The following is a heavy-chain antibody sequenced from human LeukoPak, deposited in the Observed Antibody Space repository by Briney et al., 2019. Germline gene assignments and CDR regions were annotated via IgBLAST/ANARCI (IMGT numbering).Heavy chain of an antibody. CDR3: AKDPPLNYCGGDCYLDY. D-gene: IGHD2-21*01. Sequence: GGSLRLSCAASGFTFSSYGMHWVRQAPGKGLEWVAFIRYDGSNKYYADSVKGRFTISRDNSKNTLYLQMNSLRAEDTAVYYCAKDPPLNYCGGDCYLDYWGQGTLVTVSS. CDR1: GFTFSSYG. CDR2: IRYDGSNK. J-gene: IGHJ4*02. V-gene: IGHV3-30*02.